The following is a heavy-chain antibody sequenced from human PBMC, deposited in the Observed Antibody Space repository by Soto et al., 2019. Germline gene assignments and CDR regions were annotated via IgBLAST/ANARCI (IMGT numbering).Heavy chain of an antibody. Sequence: ASVKVSCKASGYTFTSYGISWVRQDPGQGLEWMGWISAYNGNTNYAQKLQGRVTMTTDTSTSTSYMELRSLRSDDTAVYYCARTPPQLYSSSWSGWFDPWGQGTLVTVSS. V-gene: IGHV1-18*01. CDR3: ARTPPQLYSSSWSGWFDP. J-gene: IGHJ5*02. CDR1: GYTFTSYG. D-gene: IGHD6-13*01. CDR2: ISAYNGNT.